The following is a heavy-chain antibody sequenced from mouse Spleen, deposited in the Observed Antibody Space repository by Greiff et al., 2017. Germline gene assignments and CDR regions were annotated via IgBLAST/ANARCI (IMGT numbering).Heavy chain of an antibody. CDR3: TRSNYGSSPWFAY. Sequence: VKLQESGAELVKPGASVKLSCKASGYTFTSYYMYWVKQRPGQGLEWIGEINPSNGGTNFNEKFKSKATLTVDKSSSTAYMQLSSLTSEDSAVYYCTRSNYGSSPWFAYWGQGTLVTVSA. V-gene: IGHV1S81*02. CDR2: INPSNGGT. CDR1: GYTFTSYY. D-gene: IGHD1-1*01. J-gene: IGHJ3*01.